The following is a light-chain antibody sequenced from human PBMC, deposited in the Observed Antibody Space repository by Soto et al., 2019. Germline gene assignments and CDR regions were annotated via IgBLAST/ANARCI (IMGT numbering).Light chain of an antibody. CDR2: NDH. CDR1: SSNIGTNT. CDR3: EAWDDSFWV. Sequence: QSVLTQPPSASGTPGQGVTISCSGSSSNIGTNTVRWYRQLPGTAPKVLIYNDHERPSGVPDRFSGSKSGTSASLAISGLQSEDEADYYCEAWDDSFWVFGGGTKLTVL. J-gene: IGLJ3*02. V-gene: IGLV1-44*01.